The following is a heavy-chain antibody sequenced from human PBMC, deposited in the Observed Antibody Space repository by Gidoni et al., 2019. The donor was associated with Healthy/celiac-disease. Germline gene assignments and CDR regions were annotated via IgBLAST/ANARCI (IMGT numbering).Heavy chain of an antibody. Sequence: LEWVSAISGSGGSTYYADSVKGRFTISRDNSKNTLYLQMNSLRAEDTAVYYCAKDYDILTGYPYYFDYWGQGTLVTVSS. J-gene: IGHJ4*02. CDR2: ISGSGGST. D-gene: IGHD3-9*01. V-gene: IGHV3-23*01. CDR3: AKDYDILTGYPYYFDY.